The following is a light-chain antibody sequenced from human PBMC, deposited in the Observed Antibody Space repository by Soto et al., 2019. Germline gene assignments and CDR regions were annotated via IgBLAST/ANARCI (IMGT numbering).Light chain of an antibody. J-gene: IGLJ3*02. CDR1: SSNIGAGYD. Sequence: VLTQPPSVSGAPGQRVTISCTGSSSNIGAGYDVHWYQQLPGTAPKLLIYGNSNRPSGVPDRFSGSKSGTSASLAITGLQAEDEADYYCQSYDSSLNGGVFGGGTKLTVL. CDR2: GNS. CDR3: QSYDSSLNGGV. V-gene: IGLV1-40*01.